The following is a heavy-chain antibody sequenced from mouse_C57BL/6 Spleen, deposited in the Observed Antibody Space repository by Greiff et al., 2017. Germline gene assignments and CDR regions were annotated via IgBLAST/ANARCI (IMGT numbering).Heavy chain of an antibody. D-gene: IGHD2-3*01. V-gene: IGHV1-69*01. CDR3: ARRNDGRDYAMDY. J-gene: IGHJ4*01. Sequence: QVQLQQPGAELVMPGASVKLSCKASGYTFTSYWMHWVKQRPGQGLEWIGEIDPSDSYTNYNQKFKGKSTWTVDKSSSTAYMQLSSLTSEDSAVYYCARRNDGRDYAMDYWGQGTSVTVSS. CDR1: GYTFTSYW. CDR2: IDPSDSYT.